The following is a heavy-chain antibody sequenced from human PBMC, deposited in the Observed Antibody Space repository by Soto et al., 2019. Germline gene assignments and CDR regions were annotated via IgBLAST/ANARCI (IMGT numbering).Heavy chain of an antibody. CDR3: ARAGYCSGGSRYFSMDV. J-gene: IGHJ6*04. D-gene: IGHD2-15*01. V-gene: IGHV1-2*04. Sequence: ASVKVSCKASGYTFTGYYMHWVRQAPGQGLEWMGWINPNSGGTNYAQKFQGWVTMTRDTSISTAYMELSRLRSDDTAVYYCARAGYCSGGSRYFSMDVWGKGTTVTVSS. CDR1: GYTFTGYY. CDR2: INPNSGGT.